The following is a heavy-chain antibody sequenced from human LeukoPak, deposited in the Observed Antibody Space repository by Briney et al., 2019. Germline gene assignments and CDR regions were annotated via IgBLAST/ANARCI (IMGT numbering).Heavy chain of an antibody. CDR1: GFTFSTNA. J-gene: IGHJ4*02. D-gene: IGHD1-26*01. CDR2: ISGSGAST. Sequence: GGSLRLSCLTSGFTFSTNAMSWVRQAPGKGLGWISGISGSGASTYYADSVTGRFTISRDNSRNTLYLQMNSLRGDDTAVYYCAKDVGKWESLHFFDYWGQGTLVTVSS. V-gene: IGHV3-23*01. CDR3: AKDVGKWESLHFFDY.